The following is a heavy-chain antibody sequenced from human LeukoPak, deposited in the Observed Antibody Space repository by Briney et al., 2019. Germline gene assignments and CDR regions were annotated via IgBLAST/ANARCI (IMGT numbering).Heavy chain of an antibody. CDR1: GFTFSSYG. D-gene: IGHD2-21*01. CDR2: ISSSGSTI. J-gene: IGHJ3*01. Sequence: TGGSLRLSCAASGFTFSSYGMNWVRQAPGKGLEWVSYISSSGSTIYYADSVKGRFTISRDNAKNSLYLQMNSLRAEDTAVYYCARFSCSYCGGDLWGQGTMVTVSS. CDR3: ARFSCSYCGGDL. V-gene: IGHV3-48*03.